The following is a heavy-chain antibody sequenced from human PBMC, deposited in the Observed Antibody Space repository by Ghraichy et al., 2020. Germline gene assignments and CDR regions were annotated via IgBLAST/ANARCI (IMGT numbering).Heavy chain of an antibody. Sequence: GESLNISFAASGFTFSNYAMSWVRQAPGKGLEWVSGISGSGGSRYYADSVTGRFTISRDEYKNTLFLQMNSLRAEDTAVYYCAKEACMVRDCQEGYYYGMDVWGQGTTVTVSS. J-gene: IGHJ6*02. V-gene: IGHV3-23*01. CDR2: ISGSGGSR. D-gene: IGHD3-10*01. CDR3: AKEACMVRDCQEGYYYGMDV. CDR1: GFTFSNYA.